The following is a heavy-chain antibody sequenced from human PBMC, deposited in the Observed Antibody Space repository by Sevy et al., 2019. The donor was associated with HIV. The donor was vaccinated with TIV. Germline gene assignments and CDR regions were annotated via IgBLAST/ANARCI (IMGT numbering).Heavy chain of an antibody. J-gene: IGHJ6*02. CDR2: IYSDGSIT. D-gene: IGHD3-10*01. CDR1: GFTFSSYW. V-gene: IGHV3-74*01. Sequence: GGSLRLSCAASGFTFSSYWMHWVRQAPGKGLEWVSRIYSDGSITTYADSVKGRFTISRENAKNTLYLQMNSLRVEDTAVYYCARPQGFRRGIYGMDVWGQGTTVTVSS. CDR3: ARPQGFRRGIYGMDV.